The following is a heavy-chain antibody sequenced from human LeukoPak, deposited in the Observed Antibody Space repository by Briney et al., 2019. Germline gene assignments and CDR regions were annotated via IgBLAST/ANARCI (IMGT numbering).Heavy chain of an antibody. CDR2: IKSITDGGTT. J-gene: IGHJ4*02. D-gene: IGHD2-21*01. V-gene: IGHV3-15*01. Sequence: PGGSLRLSCAASGFTFSNAWMSWVRQAPGKGLEWVGRIKSITDGGTTDYAAPVKGRFTISRDDSKNTLYLQMNSLKTEDTAVYYCTEAYCGGDCYWGQGTLVTVSS. CDR1: GFTFSNAW. CDR3: TEAYCGGDCY.